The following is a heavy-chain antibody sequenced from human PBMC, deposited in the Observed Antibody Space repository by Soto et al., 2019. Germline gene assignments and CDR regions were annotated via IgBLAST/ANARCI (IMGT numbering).Heavy chain of an antibody. V-gene: IGHV4-31*03. CDR3: ARGSPNDAFDI. J-gene: IGHJ3*02. CDR2: IYYSGST. CDR1: GGSISSGGYY. Sequence: QVQLQESGPGLVKPSQTLSLTCTVSGGSISSGGYYWSWIRQHPGKGLEWIGYIYYSGSTYYNPSLKSRVTISVATSKNPFSLKLSSVSAADTAVYYCARGSPNDAFDIWGQGTMVTVSS.